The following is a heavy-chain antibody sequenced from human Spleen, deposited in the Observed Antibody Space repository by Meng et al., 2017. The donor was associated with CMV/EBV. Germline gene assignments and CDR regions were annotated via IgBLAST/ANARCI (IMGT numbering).Heavy chain of an antibody. D-gene: IGHD4/OR15-4a*01. CDR3: ARKRGARPDY. J-gene: IGHJ4*02. CDR1: GGSFSGYY. Sequence: GSLRLSCAVYGGSFSGYYWSWIRQPPGKGLEWIGEINHSGSTNYNPSLKSRVTISADTSKNQFSLKVTSVTAADTAVYYCARKRGARPDYWGQGTLVTVSS. CDR2: INHSGST. V-gene: IGHV4-34*01.